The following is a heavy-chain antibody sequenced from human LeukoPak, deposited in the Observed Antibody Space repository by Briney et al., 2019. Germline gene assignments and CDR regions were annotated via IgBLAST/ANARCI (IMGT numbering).Heavy chain of an antibody. CDR2: ISSSSFKI. Sequence: GGSLRLSCAASEFTFVRYAMNWVRQAPGKGLEWVSYISSSSFKICYADSVKGRFTISRDNSKNSLYLQMDSLRVEDTAVYYCVRDPSYGSSWYYYMDVWGKGTTVTVSS. J-gene: IGHJ6*03. CDR1: EFTFVRYA. V-gene: IGHV3-48*04. CDR3: VRDPSYGSSWYYYMDV. D-gene: IGHD6-13*01.